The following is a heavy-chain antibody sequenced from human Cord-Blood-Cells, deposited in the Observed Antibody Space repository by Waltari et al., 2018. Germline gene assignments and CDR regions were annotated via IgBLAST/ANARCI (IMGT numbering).Heavy chain of an antibody. CDR3: ARITMVRGVIYYYYYYYMDV. CDR2: IYYSGST. D-gene: IGHD3-10*01. Sequence: QLQLQESGPGLVKPSETLSLTCTVSGGSISSSSYYWGWIRQPPGKGLEWIGSIYYSGSTYYNPSLKSRVTISVDTSKNQFSLKLSSVTAADTAVYYCARITMVRGVIYYYYYYYMDVWGKGTTVTVSS. V-gene: IGHV4-39*07. CDR1: GGSISSSSYY. J-gene: IGHJ6*03.